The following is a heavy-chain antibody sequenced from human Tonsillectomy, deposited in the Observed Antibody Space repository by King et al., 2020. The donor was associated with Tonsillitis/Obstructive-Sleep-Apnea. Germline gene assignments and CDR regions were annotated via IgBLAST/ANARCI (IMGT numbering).Heavy chain of an antibody. D-gene: IGHD3-22*01. CDR2: INPNSGGI. J-gene: IGHJ4*02. V-gene: IGHV1-2*02. CDR3: ARDRYYDSSGYFPVGY. CDR1: GYTFTGYY. Sequence: QLVQSGAEVKKPGASVKVSCKASGYTFTGYYMHWVRQAPGQGLEWMGWINPNSGGINYAQKFQGRVTMTRDTSISTAYMELSRLRSDDTAVYYCARDRYYDSSGYFPVGYWGQGTLVTVSS.